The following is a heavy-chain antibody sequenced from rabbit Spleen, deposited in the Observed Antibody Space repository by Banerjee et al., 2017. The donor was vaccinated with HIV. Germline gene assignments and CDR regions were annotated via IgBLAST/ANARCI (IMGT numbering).Heavy chain of an antibody. Sequence: QEQLEESGGDLVKPEGSLTLSCKASGFDFRRYYLSWVRQAPGKGLEWIGIIDVGEGNTDYASWVNGRFTISSHNAQNTLYLQLTSLTAADTATYFCARNYVNAFDPWGPGTLVTVS. V-gene: IGHV1S47*01. CDR1: GFDFRRYY. D-gene: IGHD1-1*01. CDR2: IDVGEGNT. J-gene: IGHJ2*01. CDR3: ARNYVNAFDP.